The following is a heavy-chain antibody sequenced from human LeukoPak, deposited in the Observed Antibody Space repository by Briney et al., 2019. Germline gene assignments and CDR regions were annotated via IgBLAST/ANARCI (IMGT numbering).Heavy chain of an antibody. V-gene: IGHV4-39*01. J-gene: IGHJ6*02. CDR3: ARRANGMDV. CDR2: IYYSGST. Sequence: SETLSLTCTASGGSISSSSYYWGWIRQPPGKGLEWIGSIYYSGSTYYNPSLKSRVTISVDTSKNQFSLKLSSVTAADTAVYYCARRANGMDVWGQGTTVTVSS. CDR1: GGSISSSSYY.